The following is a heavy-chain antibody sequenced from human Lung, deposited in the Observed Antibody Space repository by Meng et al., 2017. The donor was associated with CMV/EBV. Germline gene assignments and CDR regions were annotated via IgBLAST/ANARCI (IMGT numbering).Heavy chain of an antibody. D-gene: IGHD2-2*01. CDR1: GFTFSSYG. V-gene: IGHV3-33*06. Sequence: GGSLRLXXAASGFTFSSYGMHWVRQAPGKGLGWVAVIWYDGSNKYYADSVKGRFTISRDNSKNTLYLQMNSLRAEDTAVYYCAKDELRYCSSTSCLDAFDIWGQGTMVTVSS. CDR2: IWYDGSNK. J-gene: IGHJ3*02. CDR3: AKDELRYCSSTSCLDAFDI.